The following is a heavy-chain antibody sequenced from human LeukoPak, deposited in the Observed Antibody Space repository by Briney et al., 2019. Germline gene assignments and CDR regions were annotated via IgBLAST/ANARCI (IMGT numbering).Heavy chain of an antibody. V-gene: IGHV3-53*01. CDR1: GFTVSSNY. D-gene: IGHD5-12*01. J-gene: IGHJ3*02. CDR3: AREGGYSGYDDAFDI. CDR2: ICSGGST. Sequence: GGSLRLSCAASGFTVSSNYMSWVRQAPGKGLEWVSVICSGGSTYYADSVKGRFTISRDNSKNTLYLQMNSLRAEDTAVYYCAREGGYSGYDDAFDIWGQGTMVTVSS.